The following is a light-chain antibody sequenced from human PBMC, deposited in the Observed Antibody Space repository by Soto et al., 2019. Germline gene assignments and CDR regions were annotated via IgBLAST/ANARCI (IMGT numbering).Light chain of an antibody. CDR2: DVS. V-gene: IGLV2-11*01. J-gene: IGLJ2*01. CDR1: SSDVGGYNY. CDR3: CSYAGSYNLV. Sequence: QSALTQPRSVSGSPGQSVTISCTGTSSDVGGYNYVSWYQQHPGKAPKLMIYDVSKRPSGVPDRFSGSKSGNTASLTISGLQAEDEADYYCCSYAGSYNLVFGGGTKVTV.